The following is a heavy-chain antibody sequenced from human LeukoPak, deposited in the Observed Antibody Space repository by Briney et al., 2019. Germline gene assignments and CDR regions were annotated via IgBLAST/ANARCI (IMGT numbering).Heavy chain of an antibody. Sequence: SETLSLTCTVSGGSISSDYWSWIRQPPGKGLEWIGYIYYSGSTKYNPSLKSPVTISADTSKNQFSLKLSSVTAADTAVYYCARFRGSYRAFDIWGQGTMVTVSS. CDR2: IYYSGST. J-gene: IGHJ3*02. CDR3: ARFRGSYRAFDI. V-gene: IGHV4-59*01. D-gene: IGHD1-26*01. CDR1: GGSISSDY.